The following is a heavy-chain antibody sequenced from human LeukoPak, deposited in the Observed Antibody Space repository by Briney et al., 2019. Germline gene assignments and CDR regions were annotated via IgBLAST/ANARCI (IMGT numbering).Heavy chain of an antibody. V-gene: IGHV4-59*01. J-gene: IGHJ4*02. Sequence: PSETLSLTCTVSGGSISSYYWSWIRQPPGKGLEWIAYIYYSGSTNYNPSLKSRVTISVDTSKNQFSLKLSSVTAADMAVYYCARGGDGYNYFDYWGQGTLVTVSS. CDR3: ARGGDGYNYFDY. D-gene: IGHD5-24*01. CDR2: IYYSGST. CDR1: GGSISSYY.